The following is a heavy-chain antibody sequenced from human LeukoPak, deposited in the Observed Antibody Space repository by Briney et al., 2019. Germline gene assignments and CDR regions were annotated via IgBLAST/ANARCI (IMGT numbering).Heavy chain of an antibody. D-gene: IGHD5-18*01. Sequence: PSETLSLTCAVYGGSFSGYYWSWIRQPPGKGLEWIGEINHSGSTNYNPSLKSRVTISVDTSKNQFPLKLSSVTAADTAVYYCARGGSYGYYYYYYMDVWGKGTTVTVSS. J-gene: IGHJ6*03. CDR3: ARGGSYGYYYYYYMDV. V-gene: IGHV4-34*01. CDR1: GGSFSGYY. CDR2: INHSGST.